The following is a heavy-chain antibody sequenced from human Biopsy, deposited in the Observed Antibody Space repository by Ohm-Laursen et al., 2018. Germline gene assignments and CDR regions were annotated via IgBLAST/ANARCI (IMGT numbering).Heavy chain of an antibody. CDR3: VKSAYSSGFWEASDY. CDR1: GFRFDDYA. Sequence: SLRLSCTASGFRFDDYAMQWVRQAPGKGLEWVSGISWSSGTIGYADSVKGRFTVSRDNAKNSLFLQMNSLRVEDTALYYCVKSAYSSGFWEASDYWGQGTLVTVPS. D-gene: IGHD6-19*01. J-gene: IGHJ4*02. CDR2: ISWSSGTI. V-gene: IGHV3-9*01.